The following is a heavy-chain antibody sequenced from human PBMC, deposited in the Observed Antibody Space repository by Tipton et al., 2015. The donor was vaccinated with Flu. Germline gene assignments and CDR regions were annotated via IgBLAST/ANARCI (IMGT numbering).Heavy chain of an antibody. CDR1: GGFVSSYY. D-gene: IGHD4-11*01. V-gene: IGHV4-59*08. J-gene: IGHJ5*01. CDR2: LHHSGNA. Sequence: GLVKPSETLSLTCTVSGGFVSSYYWNWIRQPPGKGLKWIGNLHHSGNAYYNPSLKSRVILSVARSKNLFSLRLTSVTAADTAVYFCARRDYSNYVSEPKNWFDSWGQGTLVTVSS. CDR3: ARRDYSNYVSEPKNWFDS.